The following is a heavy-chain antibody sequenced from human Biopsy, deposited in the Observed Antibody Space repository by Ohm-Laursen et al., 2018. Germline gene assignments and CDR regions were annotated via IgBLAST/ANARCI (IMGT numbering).Heavy chain of an antibody. D-gene: IGHD3-3*01. V-gene: IGHV4-39*07. CDR2: VDYSGSG. CDR3: ARTPRDSFWSGSYKRGLWFDP. J-gene: IGHJ5*02. Sequence: SDTLSLTCTVSGGSISSSTFYWGWIRQPPGKGLEWIGSVDYSGSGHYNPSLESRITISVDTSKNQFSLQVNSVTAADTAVYYCARTPRDSFWSGSYKRGLWFDPWGQGTLVIVSS. CDR1: GGSISSSTFY.